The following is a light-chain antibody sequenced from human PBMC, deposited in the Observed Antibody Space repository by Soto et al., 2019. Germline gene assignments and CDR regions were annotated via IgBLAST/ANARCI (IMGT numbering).Light chain of an antibody. CDR1: QSISNSY. Sequence: EIVLTQSPGTLSLSPGERATLSCRDSQSISNSYLAWYQQKPGQAPRLLIYAASSRATGIPDRFSGSGSGTDFTLTISRLEPEDFAVYYCQQYGSSSYTFGQGTQLEIK. CDR3: QQYGSSSYT. V-gene: IGKV3-20*01. J-gene: IGKJ2*01. CDR2: AAS.